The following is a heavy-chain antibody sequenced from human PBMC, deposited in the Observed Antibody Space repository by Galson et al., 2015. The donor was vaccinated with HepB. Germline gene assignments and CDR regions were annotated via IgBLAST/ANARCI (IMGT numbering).Heavy chain of an antibody. CDR2: ISAYNGKT. CDR1: GYTFFNYG. D-gene: IGHD6-6*01. Sequence: SVKVSCKASGYTFFNYGISWVRQAPGQGLEWMGWISAYNGKTSYAQMFQGRVTLTTDTPTSTAYMELSSLRSEDTAVYYCARDFRLYSSSSRQGAFDIWGQGTMVTVSS. V-gene: IGHV1-18*01. J-gene: IGHJ3*02. CDR3: ARDFRLYSSSSRQGAFDI.